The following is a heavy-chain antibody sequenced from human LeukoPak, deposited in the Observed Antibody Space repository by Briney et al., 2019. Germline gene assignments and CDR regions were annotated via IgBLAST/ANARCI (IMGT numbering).Heavy chain of an antibody. J-gene: IGHJ4*02. CDR2: IRGNADTT. V-gene: IGHV3-23*01. Sequence: PGRSLRLSCAASGFTFDDYAMHWVRQAPGKGLEWVSAIRGNADTTYYADSVKGRFSIFRDNNKNMLYLQMNSLRVEDTAVYYCAKGHGDASGYYYFDSWGQGTLVTVSS. CDR1: GFTFDDYA. CDR3: AKGHGDASGYYYFDS. D-gene: IGHD3-22*01.